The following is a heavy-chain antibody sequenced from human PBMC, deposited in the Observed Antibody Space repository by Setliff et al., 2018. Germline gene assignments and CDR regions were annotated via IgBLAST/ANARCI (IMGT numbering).Heavy chain of an antibody. CDR2: IYPGDSDT. CDR1: GYSFTSYW. J-gene: IGHJ4*02. CDR3: ARRRYYDSSGYYYFDY. Sequence: ESLKISRKGSGYSFTSYWIGWVRQMPGKGLEWMGIIYPGDSDTRYSPSFQGQVTISADKSISTAYLQWSSLKASDTAMYYCARRRYYDSSGYYYFDYWGQGTLVTVSS. D-gene: IGHD3-22*01. V-gene: IGHV5-51*01.